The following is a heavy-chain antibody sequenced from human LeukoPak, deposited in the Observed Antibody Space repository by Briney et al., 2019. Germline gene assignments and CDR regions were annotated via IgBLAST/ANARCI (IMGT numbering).Heavy chain of an antibody. J-gene: IGHJ4*02. CDR2: ISYDGSNK. CDR3: ARDFLPLKNLEYYYDSSGYPDY. V-gene: IGHV3-30*04. D-gene: IGHD3-22*01. Sequence: GGSLRLSCADSGFTFSTYAMHWVRQAPGKGLEWVAVISYDGSNKYYADSVRGRFTISRDNSENTLYLQMNSLRAEDTAVYYCARDFLPLKNLEYYYDSSGYPDYWGQGTLVTVSS. CDR1: GFTFSTYA.